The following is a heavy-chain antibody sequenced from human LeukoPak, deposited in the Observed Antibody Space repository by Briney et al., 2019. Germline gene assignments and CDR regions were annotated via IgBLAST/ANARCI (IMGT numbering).Heavy chain of an antibody. J-gene: IGHJ4*02. Sequence: SETLSLTCAVYGGSFSGYYWSWIRQPPGKGLEWIGEINHSGSTNYNPSLKSRVTISVDTSKNKFSLKLSSVTPADTAVYYCASLSSGWYGDFDYWGQGTLVTVSS. CDR2: INHSGST. V-gene: IGHV4-34*01. CDR3: ASLSSGWYGDFDY. D-gene: IGHD6-19*01. CDR1: GGSFSGYY.